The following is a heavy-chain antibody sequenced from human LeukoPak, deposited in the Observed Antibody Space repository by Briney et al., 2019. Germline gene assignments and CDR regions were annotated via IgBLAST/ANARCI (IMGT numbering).Heavy chain of an antibody. J-gene: IGHJ5*02. V-gene: IGHV1-46*01. D-gene: IGHD3-16*01. CDR3: ASVSRGSWFDP. CDR1: GYTFTSYY. CDR2: INPSGGST. Sequence: AAVKVSCKASGYTFTSYYMHWARQAPGQGLEWMGIINPSGGSTSYAQKFQGRVTMTRDMSTSTVYMELSSLRSEDTAVYYCASVSRGSWFDPWGQGTLVTVSS.